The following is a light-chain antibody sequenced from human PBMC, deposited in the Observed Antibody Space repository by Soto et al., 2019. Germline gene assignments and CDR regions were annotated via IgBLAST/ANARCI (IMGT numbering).Light chain of an antibody. V-gene: IGKV1-39*01. Sequence: DIQMTQSPSALSASVGDRVTITCRASQSIKTWLAWYQRKPGRAPNLLIYDASSLQSGVPSRFSGSGSGTDFTLTISSLQPENFATYYCQQTYSTPWTFGQGTKVDIK. CDR2: DAS. J-gene: IGKJ1*01. CDR3: QQTYSTPWT. CDR1: QSIKTW.